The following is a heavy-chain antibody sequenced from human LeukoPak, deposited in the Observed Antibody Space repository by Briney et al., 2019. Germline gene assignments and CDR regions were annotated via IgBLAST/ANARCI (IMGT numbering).Heavy chain of an antibody. V-gene: IGHV1-69*13. D-gene: IGHD2-15*01. CDR2: IIPIFGTA. J-gene: IGHJ4*02. CDR3: AREVEAYYFDY. Sequence: SVKVSCKASGYTFTGHYMHWVRQAPGQGLEWMGGIIPIFGTANYAQKFQGRVTITADESTSTAYMELSSLRSEDTAVYYCAREVEAYYFDYWGQGTLVTVSS. CDR1: GYTFTGHY.